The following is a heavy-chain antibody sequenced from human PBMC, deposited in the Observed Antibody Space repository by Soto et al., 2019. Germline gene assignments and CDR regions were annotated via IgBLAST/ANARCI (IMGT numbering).Heavy chain of an antibody. CDR1: GFTVSDYY. J-gene: IGHJ3*02. D-gene: IGHD5-18*01. V-gene: IGHV3-66*01. CDR2: IYGGGST. Sequence: GGSLRLSCVGSGFTVSDYYMTWVRQAPGKGLEWVSLIYGGGSTPYADSVKGRFIISRDNSKNTLHLQMNSLRAEDTAVYYCARDRGYRYGLDAFDIWGQGTMVTVSS. CDR3: ARDRGYRYGLDAFDI.